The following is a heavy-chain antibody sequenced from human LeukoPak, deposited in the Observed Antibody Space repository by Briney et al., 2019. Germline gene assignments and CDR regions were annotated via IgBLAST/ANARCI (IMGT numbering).Heavy chain of an antibody. CDR3: AKRGYCSSTTCSVGAFDI. J-gene: IGHJ3*02. V-gene: IGHV3-23*01. CDR2: ISGGGSGT. Sequence: GGSLRLSCVASGFTFTSYAMSWVRQAPGKGLEWVSAISGGGSGTYYTDSVKGRFTISRDNSKNTLYLQMNSLRAEDTAVYYCAKRGYCSSTTCSVGAFDIWGQGTMVTVSS. CDR1: GFTFTSYA. D-gene: IGHD2-2*01.